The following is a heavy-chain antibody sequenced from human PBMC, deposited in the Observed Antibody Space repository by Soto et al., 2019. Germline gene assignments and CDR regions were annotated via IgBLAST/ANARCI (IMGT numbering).Heavy chain of an antibody. CDR1: GFPFTSYG. CDR2: ISYDGSDK. D-gene: IGHD3-10*01. J-gene: IGHJ4*02. CDR3: VGGQYYFDY. Sequence: QVQLVEPGGGVVQPGRSLRLSCAASGFPFTSYGMHWVREGPDKGLEWVAIISYDGSDKYYADSVKGRFTISGDNSKNTLYLQMNSLRPEDTALYYCVGGQYYFDYRGQGTLVIVSS. V-gene: IGHV3-30*03.